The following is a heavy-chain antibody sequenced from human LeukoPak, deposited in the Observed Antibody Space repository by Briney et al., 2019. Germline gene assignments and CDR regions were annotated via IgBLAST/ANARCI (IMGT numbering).Heavy chain of an antibody. V-gene: IGHV3-30*02. CDR1: GFTFSSYG. J-gene: IGHJ4*02. CDR2: IRYDGTNK. D-gene: IGHD3-10*01. CDR3: ARDSSYYYGSGSMGYFDH. Sequence: GGSLRLSCAASGFTFSSYGIHWVRQAPGKGLEWVAFIRYDGTNKHYADSVKGRFTISRDNSKNTLYLQMNSLRSDDTAVYYCARDSSYYYGSGSMGYFDHWGQGTLVTVSS.